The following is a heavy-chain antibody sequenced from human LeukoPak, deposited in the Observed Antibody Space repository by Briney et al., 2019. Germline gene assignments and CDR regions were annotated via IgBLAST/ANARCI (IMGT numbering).Heavy chain of an antibody. J-gene: IGHJ4*02. V-gene: IGHV3-7*01. CDR3: ARDRQDYYDSSGYPLDY. Sequence: GGSLRLSCAASGFTFSSYWMSWVRQAPGKGLEWVANIKQDGSEKYYVDSVKGRFTISRDNAKNSLYLQMSSLRAEDTAVYYCARDRQDYYDSSGYPLDYWGQGTLVTVSS. D-gene: IGHD3-22*01. CDR2: IKQDGSEK. CDR1: GFTFSSYW.